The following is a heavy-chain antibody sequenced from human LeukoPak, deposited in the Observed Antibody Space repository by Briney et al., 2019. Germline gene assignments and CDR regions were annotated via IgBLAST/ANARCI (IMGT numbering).Heavy chain of an antibody. D-gene: IGHD3-10*01. CDR3: AGDQEVHYYGSGSYYNVLDY. CDR2: ISSSSSYI. Sequence: GGSLRLSCVASGFTFSSYSMNWVRQAPGKGLEWVSSISSSSSYIYYADSVKGRFTISRDNAKNSLYLQMNSLRAEDTAVYYCAGDQEVHYYGSGSYYNVLDYWGQGTLVTVSS. J-gene: IGHJ4*02. V-gene: IGHV3-21*01. CDR1: GFTFSSYS.